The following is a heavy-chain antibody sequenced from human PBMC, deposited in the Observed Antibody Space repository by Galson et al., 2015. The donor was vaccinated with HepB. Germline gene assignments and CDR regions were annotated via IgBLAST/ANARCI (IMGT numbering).Heavy chain of an antibody. J-gene: IGHJ4*02. Sequence: LSLTCTVSGGSISSYYWTWIRQPPGKGLEWIGSMYYSGSSNYNPSLKSRVTISIDTSKNQFSLKLSAVTAADSAVYYCARGSGYYYYWGRGTLVTVAS. CDR3: ARGSGYYYY. CDR2: MYYSGSS. V-gene: IGHV4-59*01. CDR1: GGSISSYY. D-gene: IGHD3-22*01.